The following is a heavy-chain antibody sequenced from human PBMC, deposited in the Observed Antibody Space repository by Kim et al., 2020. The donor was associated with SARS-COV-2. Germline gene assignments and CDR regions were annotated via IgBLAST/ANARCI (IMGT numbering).Heavy chain of an antibody. CDR3: ARDGGHHDYGDSGDWFDP. Sequence: SVKVSCKASGGTFSSYAISWVRQAPGQGLEWMGRIIPILGIANYAQKFQGRVTITADKSTSTAYMELSSLRSEDTAVYYCARDGGHHDYGDSGDWFDPWGQGTLVTVSS. J-gene: IGHJ5*02. D-gene: IGHD4-17*01. CDR1: GGTFSSYA. V-gene: IGHV1-69*04. CDR2: IIPILGIA.